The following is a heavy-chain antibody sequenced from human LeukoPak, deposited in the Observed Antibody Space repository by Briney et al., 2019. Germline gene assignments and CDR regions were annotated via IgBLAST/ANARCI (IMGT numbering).Heavy chain of an antibody. CDR2: ISGDGGST. Sequence: PGGSLRLSCAASGFTFDDYAMHWVRQAPGKGLEWVSLISGDGGSTYYADSVKGRFTISRDNSKNSLYLQMNSLRAEDTAMYYCARPNWEMATTPTDLWGRGTLVTVSS. V-gene: IGHV3-43*02. D-gene: IGHD5-24*01. J-gene: IGHJ2*01. CDR1: GFTFDDYA. CDR3: ARPNWEMATTPTDL.